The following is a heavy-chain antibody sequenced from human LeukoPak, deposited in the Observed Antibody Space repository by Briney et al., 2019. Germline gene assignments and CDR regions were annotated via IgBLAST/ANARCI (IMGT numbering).Heavy chain of an antibody. CDR3: ARSNPRIAVPSY. CDR2: IYSGGNT. D-gene: IGHD6-19*01. CDR1: GGSISSSSYY. Sequence: SETLSLTCTVSGGSISSSSYYWVWIRQPPGKGLEWIGSIYSGGNTFYSPSLQSRVTMSVDTSKNQLSLKLTSVTAADTAVYFCARSNPRIAVPSYWGQGTLVTVSS. V-gene: IGHV4-39*07. J-gene: IGHJ4*02.